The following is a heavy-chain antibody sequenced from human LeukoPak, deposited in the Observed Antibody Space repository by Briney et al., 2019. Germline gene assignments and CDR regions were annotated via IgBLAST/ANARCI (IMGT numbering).Heavy chain of an antibody. Sequence: SETLSLTCTVSGGSISSYYWSWIRQPPGKGLEWIGYIYYSGSTNYNPSLKSRVTISVDTSKNQFSLKLSSVTAADTAVYYCARGVKVRPYYYMDVWGKGTTVTISS. CDR1: GGSISSYY. CDR3: ARGVKVRPYYYMDV. V-gene: IGHV4-59*01. CDR2: IYYSGST. J-gene: IGHJ6*03. D-gene: IGHD3-10*01.